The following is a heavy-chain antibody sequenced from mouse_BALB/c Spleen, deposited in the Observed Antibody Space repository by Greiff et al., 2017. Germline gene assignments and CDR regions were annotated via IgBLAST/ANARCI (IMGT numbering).Heavy chain of an antibody. V-gene: IGHV10-1*02. Sequence: EVKLVESGGGLVQPKGSLKLSCAASGFTFNTYAMNWVRQAPGKGLEWVARIRSKSNNYATYYADSVKDRFTISRDDSQSMLYLQMNNLKTEDTAMYYCVRHGEIYDDYDAMDYWGQGTSVTVSA. D-gene: IGHD2-1*01. CDR2: IRSKSNNYAT. CDR3: VRHGEIYDDYDAMDY. J-gene: IGHJ4*01. CDR1: GFTFNTYA.